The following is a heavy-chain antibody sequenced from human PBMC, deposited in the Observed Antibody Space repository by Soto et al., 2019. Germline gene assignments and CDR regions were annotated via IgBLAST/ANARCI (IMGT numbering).Heavy chain of an antibody. J-gene: IGHJ3*02. D-gene: IGHD3-22*01. CDR2: IIPIFGTA. CDR1: GGTFSSYA. Sequence: SVKVSCKASGGTFSSYAMSWVRQAPGQGLEWMGGIIPIFGTANYAQKFQGRVTITADESTSTAYMELSSLRSEDTAVYYCARYCDDSNRTANSAAFHIWGQGTMVTVSS. CDR3: ARYCDDSNRTANSAAFHI. V-gene: IGHV1-69*13.